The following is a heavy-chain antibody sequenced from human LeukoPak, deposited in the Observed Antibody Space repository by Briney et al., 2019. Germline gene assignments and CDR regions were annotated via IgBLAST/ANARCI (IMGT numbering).Heavy chain of an antibody. Sequence: GGSLRLSCAASGFTFSSYEMNWVRQAPGKGLEWVSYISSSGSTIYYADSVKGRFTISRDNAKNSLYLQMNSLRAEDTAVYYCARDRQKYGSGKCRYWGQGTLVTVSS. CDR3: ARDRQKYGSGKCRY. V-gene: IGHV3-48*03. CDR1: GFTFSSYE. CDR2: ISSSGSTI. D-gene: IGHD3-10*01. J-gene: IGHJ4*02.